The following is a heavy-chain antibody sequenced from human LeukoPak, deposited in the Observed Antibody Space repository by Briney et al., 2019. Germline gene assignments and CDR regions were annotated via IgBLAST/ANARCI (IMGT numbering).Heavy chain of an antibody. CDR3: AREKTYYYDSSGYPALDY. Sequence: GGSLRLSCAASGFTFSSYSMNWVRQAPGKGLEWVSSISSSSSYIYYADSVKGRFTISRDNAKNTLFLQMNSLRAEDTAVYYCAREKTYYYDSSGYPALDYWGQRTLVTVSS. D-gene: IGHD3-22*01. CDR1: GFTFSSYS. V-gene: IGHV3-21*01. CDR2: ISSSSSYI. J-gene: IGHJ4*02.